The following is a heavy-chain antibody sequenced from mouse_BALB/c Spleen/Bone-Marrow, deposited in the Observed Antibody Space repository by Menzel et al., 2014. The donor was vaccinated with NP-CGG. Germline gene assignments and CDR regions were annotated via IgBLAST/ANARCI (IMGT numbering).Heavy chain of an antibody. CDR2: ISYSGST. D-gene: IGHD4-1*01. V-gene: IGHV3-2*02. Sequence: EVKLQESGPGLVKPSQSLSLTCTVTGYSITSDYAWNWIRQFPGNKLEWMGYISYSGSTSYNPSLKSRISIARDTSKNQFFLQLNSVTTEDTATYYCARQRELGRCYFGYWGQGTTLTVSS. CDR1: GYSITSDYA. J-gene: IGHJ2*01. CDR3: ARQRELGRCYFGY.